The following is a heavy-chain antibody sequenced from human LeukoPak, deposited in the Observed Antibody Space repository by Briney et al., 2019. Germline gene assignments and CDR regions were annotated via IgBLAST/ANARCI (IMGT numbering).Heavy chain of an antibody. CDR1: GXSISSFY. CDR3: ARQPVEMSTIAAIDY. V-gene: IGHV4-59*01. D-gene: IGHD5-24*01. J-gene: IGHJ4*02. CDR2: IYHSGSA. Sequence: PSETLSLTCTVSGXSISSFYWSWIRQPPGKGQEWIGYIYHSGSAKYNPSLKSRVTISVDTSKNQFSLKLSSVTAADTAVYYCARQPVEMSTIAAIDYWGQGTLVTVSS.